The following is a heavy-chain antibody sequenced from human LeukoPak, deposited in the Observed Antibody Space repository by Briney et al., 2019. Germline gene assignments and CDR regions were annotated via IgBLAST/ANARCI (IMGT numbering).Heavy chain of an antibody. J-gene: IGHJ4*02. CDR3: ARIESAYGVLVY. V-gene: IGHV1-69*13. CDR1: GGTFSSYA. Sequence: ASVKVSCKASGGTFSSYAISWVRQAPGQGLEWMGRIIPIFGTANYAQKFQGRVTITADDSTTTSYMELSSLRPDDMAVYYCARIESAYGVLVYWGQGTLVTVSS. D-gene: IGHD5-12*01. CDR2: IIPIFGTA.